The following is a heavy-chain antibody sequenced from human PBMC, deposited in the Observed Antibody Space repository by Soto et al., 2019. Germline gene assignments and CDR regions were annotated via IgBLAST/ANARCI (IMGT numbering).Heavy chain of an antibody. V-gene: IGHV1-69*13. J-gene: IGHJ6*02. Sequence: GASVKVSCKASGGTFSSYAISWVRQAPGQGPEWMGGIIPIFGTANYAQKFQGRVTITADESTSTAYMELSSLRSEDTAVYYCARPSPRREWTTRVHHRPIYGMDVWGQGTTVTVSS. CDR2: IIPIFGTA. CDR3: ARPSPRREWTTRVHHRPIYGMDV. CDR1: GGTFSSYA. D-gene: IGHD3-3*01.